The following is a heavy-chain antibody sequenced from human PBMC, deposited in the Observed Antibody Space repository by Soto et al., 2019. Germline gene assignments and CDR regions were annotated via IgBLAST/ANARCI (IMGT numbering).Heavy chain of an antibody. CDR1: GGTFSSYA. J-gene: IGHJ2*01. D-gene: IGHD5-18*01. V-gene: IGHV1-69*01. CDR3: ARCGYSYPTHNWYCDL. Sequence: QVQLVQSGAEVKKPGSSVKVSCKASGGTFSSYAISWVRQAPGQGLEWMGGIIPIFGTANYAQKFQGRVTITADESTSTAYMELSSLRSEDTAFYYCARCGYSYPTHNWYCDLWGRGTLVTASS. CDR2: IIPIFGTA.